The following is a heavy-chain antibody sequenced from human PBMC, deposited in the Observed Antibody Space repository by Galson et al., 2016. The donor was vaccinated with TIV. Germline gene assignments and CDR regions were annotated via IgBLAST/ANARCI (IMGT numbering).Heavy chain of an antibody. CDR2: IYYNGPT. CDR1: GVSISGHY. J-gene: IGHJ6*02. V-gene: IGHV4-59*11. Sequence: SETLSLTCTVSGVSISGHYWTWIRQPPGKGLEWIGYIYYNGPTNYSPSLKSRVTFSVDTSKNQVSLKLNSVTAAGTAVYYCARERRDYYYGMDVWGQGTTVTVSS. CDR3: ARERRDYYYGMDV.